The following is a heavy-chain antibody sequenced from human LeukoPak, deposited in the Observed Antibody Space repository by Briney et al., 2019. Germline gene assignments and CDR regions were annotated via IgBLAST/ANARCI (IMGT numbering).Heavy chain of an antibody. Sequence: GESLRISCKTSGYIFTNSWIGWVRQMPGKGLEWMGIIYPGDPDTRYSPSFQGQVTISADKSISTAYLQWSSLKASDTAMYYCARIRQQLVDYWGQGTLVTVSS. CDR1: GYIFTNSW. CDR2: IYPGDPDT. V-gene: IGHV5-51*01. J-gene: IGHJ4*02. D-gene: IGHD6-13*01. CDR3: ARIRQQLVDY.